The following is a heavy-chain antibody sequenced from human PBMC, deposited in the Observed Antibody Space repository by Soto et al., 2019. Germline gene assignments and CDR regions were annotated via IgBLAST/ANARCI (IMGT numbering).Heavy chain of an antibody. J-gene: IGHJ6*02. CDR3: ARIAAYYYYGMDV. CDR1: GFTFSSYA. Sequence: PGGSLRLSCAASGFTFSSYAMHWVRQAPGKGLEWVAVISYDGSNKYYADSVKGRFTISRDNSKNTLYLQMNSLRAEDTAVYYCARIAAYYYYGMDVWGHGTTVTVSS. V-gene: IGHV3-30-3*01. CDR2: ISYDGSNK. D-gene: IGHD6-6*01.